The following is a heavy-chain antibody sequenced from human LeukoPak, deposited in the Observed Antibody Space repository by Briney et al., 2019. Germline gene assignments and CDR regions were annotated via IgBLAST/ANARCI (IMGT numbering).Heavy chain of an antibody. V-gene: IGHV4-39*07. D-gene: IGHD6-13*01. CDR1: GGSLSSSAYY. CDR2: IYYSGST. J-gene: IGHJ4*02. CDR3: ARDYVGTAAAGEPEPADY. Sequence: KPSETLSLTCTVSGGSLSSSAYYWGWIRQPPGKGLEWIGSIYYSGSTYYNPSLKSRVTISVDTSKNQFSLKLGSVTAADTAVYYCARDYVGTAAAGEPEPADYWGQGTLVTVSS.